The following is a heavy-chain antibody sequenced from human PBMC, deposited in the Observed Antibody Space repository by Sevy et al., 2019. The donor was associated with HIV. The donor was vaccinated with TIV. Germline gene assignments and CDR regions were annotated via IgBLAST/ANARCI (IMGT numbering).Heavy chain of an antibody. J-gene: IGHJ6*02. Sequence: ASVKVSCKASGYTFIGYYLHWVRQAPGQGLEWMGWINPNSGATDYAQKFQGRVTLTAETSINTAYVEVSRLRSDDTAVYYCVRDRTTENFDVLTGSLNYFDMDVWGQGTTVTVSS. D-gene: IGHD3-9*01. CDR3: VRDRTTENFDVLTGSLNYFDMDV. CDR1: GYTFIGYY. CDR2: INPNSGAT. V-gene: IGHV1-2*02.